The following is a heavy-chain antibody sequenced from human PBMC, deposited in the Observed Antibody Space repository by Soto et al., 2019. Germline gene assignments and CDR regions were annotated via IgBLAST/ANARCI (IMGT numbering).Heavy chain of an antibody. D-gene: IGHD3-10*01. J-gene: IGHJ3*02. CDR2: IYYSGST. V-gene: IGHV4-31*03. CDR1: GGSISIGGYY. CDR3: ARVQYYYGSGSYAFDI. Sequence: SETLSLTCSVSGGSISIGGYYWSWIRQHPGKGLEWIGYIYYSGSTYYNPSLKSRVTISVDTSKNQFSLKLSSVTAADTAVYYCARVQYYYGSGSYAFDIWGQGTMVTV.